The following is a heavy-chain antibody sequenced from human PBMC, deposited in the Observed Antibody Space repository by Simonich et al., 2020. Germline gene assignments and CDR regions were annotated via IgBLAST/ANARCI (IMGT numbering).Heavy chain of an antibody. CDR3: ARLPDY. CDR2: IYYSGST. Sequence: QVQLQESGPGLVKPSETLYLTCTVSGGSISSYYWSWIRQPPGKGLEWIGYIYYSGSTNYNPSLKSRVTISVDTSKNQFSLKLSSVTAADTAVYYCARLPDYWGQGTLVTVSS. V-gene: IGHV4-59*08. CDR1: GGSISSYY. J-gene: IGHJ4*02.